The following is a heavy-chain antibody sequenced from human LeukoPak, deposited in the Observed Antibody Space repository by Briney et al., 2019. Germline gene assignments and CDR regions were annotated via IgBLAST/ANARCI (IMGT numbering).Heavy chain of an antibody. CDR3: AREVGDDYGDPYYFDY. D-gene: IGHD4-17*01. Sequence: SQTLSLTCTVSGDSISSGSYYWSWIRQPAGKGLEWIGRIYTSGNTNYNPSLKSRVTISVDTSKNQFSLKLSSVTAADTAVYYCAREVGDDYGDPYYFDYWGQGTLVTVSS. CDR2: IYTSGNT. CDR1: GDSISSGSYY. V-gene: IGHV4-61*02. J-gene: IGHJ4*02.